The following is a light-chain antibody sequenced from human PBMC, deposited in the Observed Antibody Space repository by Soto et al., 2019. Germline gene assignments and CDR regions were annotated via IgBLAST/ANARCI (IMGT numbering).Light chain of an antibody. V-gene: IGKV1-5*01. CDR3: LQHNSYPRT. Sequence: DIQMTQSPSSVSASVGDRLTITCRASQGISGWLAWYQQKPGKAPKLLIYDASSLESGVPSRFSGSGSGTEFTLTISSLQPDDFATYYCLQHNSYPRTFGQGTKVDIK. CDR1: QGISGW. J-gene: IGKJ1*01. CDR2: DAS.